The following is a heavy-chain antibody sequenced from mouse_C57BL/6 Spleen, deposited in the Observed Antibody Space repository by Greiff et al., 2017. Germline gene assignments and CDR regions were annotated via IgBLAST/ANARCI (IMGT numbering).Heavy chain of an antibody. V-gene: IGHV1-82*01. CDR1: GYAFSSSW. Sequence: VQLQESGPELVKPGASVKISCKASGYAFSSSWMNWVKQRPGKGLEWIGRIYPGDGDTNYNGKFKGKATLTADKSSSTAYMQLSSLTSEDSAVHFCASQLAFDYWGQGTTLTVSS. J-gene: IGHJ2*01. D-gene: IGHD4-1*02. CDR2: IYPGDGDT. CDR3: ASQLAFDY.